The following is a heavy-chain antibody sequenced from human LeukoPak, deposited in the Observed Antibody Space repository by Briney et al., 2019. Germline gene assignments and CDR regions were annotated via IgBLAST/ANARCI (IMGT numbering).Heavy chain of an antibody. Sequence: SLRLPCAASGFTFDDYAMHWVRQAPGKGLEWVSGISWNSGSIGYADSVKGRFTISRDNAKSSLYLQMNSLRAEDTALYYCAKSVSGYYYLNYWGQGTLVTVSS. V-gene: IGHV3-9*01. J-gene: IGHJ4*02. CDR2: ISWNSGSI. CDR1: GFTFDDYA. D-gene: IGHD3-3*01. CDR3: AKSVSGYYYLNY.